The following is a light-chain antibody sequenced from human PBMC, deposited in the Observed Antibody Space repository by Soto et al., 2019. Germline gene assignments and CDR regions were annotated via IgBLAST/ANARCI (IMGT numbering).Light chain of an antibody. CDR2: GAS. CDR1: QSVSSN. CDR3: QQYNNWPPKDT. Sequence: EIVMTQSPATPSVSPGERATLSCRASQSVSSNLAWYQQKPGQAPRLLIYGASTRATVIPARFSGSGSGTEFTLTISSLQSEDFAVYYCQQYNNWPPKDTFGPGTKVDIK. J-gene: IGKJ3*01. V-gene: IGKV3-15*01.